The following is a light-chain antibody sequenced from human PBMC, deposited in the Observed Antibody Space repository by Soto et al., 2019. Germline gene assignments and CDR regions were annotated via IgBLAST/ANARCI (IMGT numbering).Light chain of an antibody. V-gene: IGKV1-5*01. CDR1: QSVRSL. CDR3: QQYDHYPLT. J-gene: IGKJ4*01. CDR2: DAS. Sequence: DIQMTQSPSTLSASVGDRVTITCRASQSVRSLLAWYQQKPGRAPKFLIYDASSLESGVPSRFSGSGSGTEFTLTISNLQPDDFAPYYCQQYDHYPLTFGGGTKVDIK.